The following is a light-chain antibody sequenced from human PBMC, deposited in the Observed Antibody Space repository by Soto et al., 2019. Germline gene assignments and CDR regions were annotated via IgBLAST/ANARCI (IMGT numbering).Light chain of an antibody. CDR3: YQYDSSPWT. Sequence: VFTQSPATLSLSPGERSTLSFRASQSVSSYLAWYQQKPGQAPRLLIYAASSRATGIPDRFSGSGSGTDFTLTISRLEPEDFAVYFCYQYDSSPWTFGQGTKVDIK. J-gene: IGKJ1*01. V-gene: IGKV3-20*01. CDR1: QSVSSY. CDR2: AAS.